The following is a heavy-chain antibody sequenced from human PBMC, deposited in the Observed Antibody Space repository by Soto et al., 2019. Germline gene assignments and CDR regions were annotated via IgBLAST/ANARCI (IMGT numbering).Heavy chain of an antibody. CDR2: IVVGSGNT. CDR3: AAAPGSIQLWSA. J-gene: IGHJ4*02. V-gene: IGHV1-58*01. D-gene: IGHD5-18*01. Sequence: SVKVSCKASGFTFTSSAVQWVRQARGQRLEWIGWIVVGSGNTNYAQKFQERVTITRDMSTSTAYMELSSLRSEDTAVYYCAAAPGSIQLWSAWGQGTLVTVSS. CDR1: GFTFTSSA.